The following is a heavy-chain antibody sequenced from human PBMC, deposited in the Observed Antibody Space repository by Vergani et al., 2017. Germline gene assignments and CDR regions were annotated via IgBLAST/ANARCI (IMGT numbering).Heavy chain of an antibody. V-gene: IGHV3-30*02. CDR2: IHYDGSHE. D-gene: IGHD2/OR15-2a*01. J-gene: IGHJ6*02. CDR3: ANSVIAGNVGVAYFGMDV. Sequence: QVQLVESGGGVVQPGRSLRLSCAASGFSFSSFGFHWVRQAPGKWLEWVAFIHYDGSHEYYIDSVKGRFTISRDNSKNTLILQMNGLRAEDTAVYYCANSVIAGNVGVAYFGMDVWGRGTTVTVSS. CDR1: GFSFSSFG.